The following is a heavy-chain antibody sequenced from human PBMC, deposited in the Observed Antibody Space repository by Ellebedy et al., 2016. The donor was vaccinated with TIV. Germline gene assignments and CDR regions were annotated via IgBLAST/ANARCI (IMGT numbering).Heavy chain of an antibody. V-gene: IGHV3-23*01. CDR3: AMLESSTYYGGLDV. CDR2: LNGRGSKT. Sequence: GESLKISXAASGFTFSSYAMSWVRQPPGKGLEWVSSLNGRGSKTYFAESVKGRFNISRDNSRSTFYLQMNSLRAEDTAMYFCAMLESSTYYGGLDVWGHGTMVTVSS. J-gene: IGHJ3*01. D-gene: IGHD4-23*01. CDR1: GFTFSSYA.